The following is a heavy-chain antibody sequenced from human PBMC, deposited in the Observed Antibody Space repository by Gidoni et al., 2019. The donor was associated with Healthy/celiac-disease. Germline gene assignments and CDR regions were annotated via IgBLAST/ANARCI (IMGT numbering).Heavy chain of an antibody. J-gene: IGHJ4*02. CDR2: INHSGST. Sequence: QVQLQQWGAGLLKPSETLSLTCAVYGGSFSGYYWSWIRQPPGKELEWIGKINHSGSTNYNQSLKSRVTISVETSKNQFSLKLSSVTAADTAVYYCARVSSSSRDFDYWGQGTLVTVSS. CDR1: GGSFSGYY. V-gene: IGHV4-34*01. D-gene: IGHD6-13*01. CDR3: ARVSSSSRDFDY.